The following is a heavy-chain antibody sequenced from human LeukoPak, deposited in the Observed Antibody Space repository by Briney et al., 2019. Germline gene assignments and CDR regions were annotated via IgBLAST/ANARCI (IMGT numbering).Heavy chain of an antibody. CDR3: ARDPGNYGANDAFDI. Sequence: GGSLRLSCAASGFTFSSYSMNWVRQAPGKGLEWVSSISSSSSYIYYADSVKGRFTISRDNAKNSLYLQMNSLRAEDTAVYYCARDPGNYGANDAFDIWGQGTMVTVSS. V-gene: IGHV3-21*01. J-gene: IGHJ3*02. CDR2: ISSSSSYI. CDR1: GFTFSSYS. D-gene: IGHD4-17*01.